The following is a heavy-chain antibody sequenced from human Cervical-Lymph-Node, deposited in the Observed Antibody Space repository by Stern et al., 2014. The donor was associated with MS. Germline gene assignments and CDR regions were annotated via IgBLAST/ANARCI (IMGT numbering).Heavy chain of an antibody. V-gene: IGHV4-4*02. CDR1: GGFISSVNW. Sequence: QLQLQESGPGLVKPSETLSLTCAVSGGFISSVNWWSWVRQPPGKGLEWIGEIYHSGSIKYNPAFQSRVNMSVDKSKSQFSLEMSSVAAADTAVYYCARRGGDQLVHFDNWGQGTLVTVTS. CDR3: ARRGGDQLVHFDN. J-gene: IGHJ4*02. CDR2: IYHSGSI. D-gene: IGHD6-13*01.